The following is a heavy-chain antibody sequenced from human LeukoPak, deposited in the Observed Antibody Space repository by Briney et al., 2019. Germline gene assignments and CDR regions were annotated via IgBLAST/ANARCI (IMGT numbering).Heavy chain of an antibody. J-gene: IGHJ4*02. CDR1: GYTFTGYY. D-gene: IGHD3-22*01. Sequence: ASVKVSCKASGYTFTGYYMHWVRQAPGQGLEWMGWINPNSGGTNYAQKFQGRVTMTRDTSISTAYMELSRLRSDDTAVYYCARRDYYDSSGHYYSHFDYWGQGTLVTVSS. CDR2: INPNSGGT. V-gene: IGHV1-2*02. CDR3: ARRDYYDSSGHYYSHFDY.